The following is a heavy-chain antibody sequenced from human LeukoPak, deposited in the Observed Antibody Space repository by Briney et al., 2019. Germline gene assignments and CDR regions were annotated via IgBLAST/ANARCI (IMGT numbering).Heavy chain of an antibody. J-gene: IGHJ4*02. CDR2: ISAYNGNT. Sequence: ASVKVSCKASGYTFTGYYMHWVRQAPGQGLEWMGWISAYNGNTNYAQKLQGRVTMTTDTSTSTAYMELRSLRSDDTAVYYCARGALYYYDSSGYINFDYWGQGTLVTVSS. CDR1: GYTFTGYY. V-gene: IGHV1-18*04. D-gene: IGHD3-22*01. CDR3: ARGALYYYDSSGYINFDY.